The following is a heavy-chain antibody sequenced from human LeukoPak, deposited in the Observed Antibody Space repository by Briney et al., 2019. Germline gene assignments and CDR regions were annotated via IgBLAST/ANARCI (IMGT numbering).Heavy chain of an antibody. CDR2: INSDGSST. CDR3: ARGHCTNGVCFDY. J-gene: IGHJ4*02. CDR1: GFTFSSYW. D-gene: IGHD2-8*01. Sequence: PGGSLRLSCAASGFTFSSYWMHWVRQAPGKGLVWVSHINSDGSSTSYADSVKGRFTISRDNAKNTLYLQMNSLRAEDTAVYYCARGHCTNGVCFDYWGQGTLVTVSS. V-gene: IGHV3-74*01.